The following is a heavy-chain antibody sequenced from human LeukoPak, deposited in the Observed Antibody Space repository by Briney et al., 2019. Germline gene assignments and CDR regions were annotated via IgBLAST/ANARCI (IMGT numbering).Heavy chain of an antibody. CDR1: GFTFSSYA. CDR2: VWHDGSNK. CDR3: ARELFGSGSCPDY. D-gene: IGHD3-10*01. J-gene: IGHJ4*02. Sequence: GGYLRLSGTAPGFTFSSYAIHWIRQAPGKGLEWGALVWHDGSNKYYTEAVKGRFTSSRDNSKNTVYLQINSLRAEDTAVYYGARELFGSGSCPDYWGQGTRVTVSS. V-gene: IGHV3-33*01.